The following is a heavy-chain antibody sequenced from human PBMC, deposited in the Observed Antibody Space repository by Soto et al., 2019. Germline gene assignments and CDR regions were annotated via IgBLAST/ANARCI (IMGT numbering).Heavy chain of an antibody. D-gene: IGHD3-16*02. J-gene: IGHJ6*02. CDR2: IIPIFGTA. V-gene: IGHV1-69*13. CDR1: GGTFSSYA. Sequence: SVKVSCKASGGTFSSYAISWVRQAPGQGLEWMGGIIPIFGTANYAQKFQGRVTITADESTSTAYMELSSLRSEDTAVYYCARADYVWGSYRPPVICYGMDVWGQGTTVTVSS. CDR3: ARADYVWGSYRPPVICYGMDV.